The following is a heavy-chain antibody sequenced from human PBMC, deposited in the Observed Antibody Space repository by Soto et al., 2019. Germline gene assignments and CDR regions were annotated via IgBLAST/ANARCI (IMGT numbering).Heavy chain of an antibody. Sequence: EVQLLESGGGLVQPGGSLRLSCAASGFTFTNYAMSWVRQAPGEGLEWVSSMSGSSGTTYYADSVRGRFTISRDNSRDTLYLQMNSLRAEDTAVYYCARARNWNYESGYSDYWGQGTLVTVSS. V-gene: IGHV3-23*01. CDR3: ARARNWNYESGYSDY. J-gene: IGHJ4*02. CDR1: GFTFTNYA. D-gene: IGHD1-7*01. CDR2: MSGSSGTT.